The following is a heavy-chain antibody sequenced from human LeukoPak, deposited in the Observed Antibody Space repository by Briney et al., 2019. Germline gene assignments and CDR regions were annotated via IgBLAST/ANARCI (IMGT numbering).Heavy chain of an antibody. CDR3: ARQPTRYYGMDV. CDR2: IYYSGST. V-gene: IGHV4-59*08. J-gene: IGHJ6*02. CDR1: GGSISSYH. Sequence: SETLSLTCTVSGGSISSYHWSWIRQPPGKGLEWIGYIYYSGSTNYNPSLKSRVTISVDTSKNQFSLKLSSVTAADTAVYYCARQPTRYYGMDVWGQGTTVTVSS.